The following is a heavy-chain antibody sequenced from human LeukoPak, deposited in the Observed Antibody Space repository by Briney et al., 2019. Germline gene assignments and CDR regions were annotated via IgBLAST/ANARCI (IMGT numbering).Heavy chain of an antibody. D-gene: IGHD5-18*01. CDR1: GFTFSSYA. J-gene: IGHJ6*03. Sequence: GGSLRLSCAASGFTFSSYAMHWVRQAPGKGLEWVAVISYDGSNKYYADSVKGRFTISRDNSKNTLYLQMNSLRAEDTAVYYCARDGIQLWFTVSTTYYYMDVWGKGTTVTVSS. CDR3: ARDGIQLWFTVSTTYYYMDV. CDR2: ISYDGSNK. V-gene: IGHV3-30*04.